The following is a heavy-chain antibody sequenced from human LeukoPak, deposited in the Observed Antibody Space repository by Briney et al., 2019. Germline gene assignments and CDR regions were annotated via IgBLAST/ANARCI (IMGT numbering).Heavy chain of an antibody. D-gene: IGHD1-1*01. Sequence: GGSLRLSCAASGFRFSSYWMSWVRQAPGKGLEWVANIKQDGSEKYYVDSVKGRFTISGDNAKNSLYLQMNSLRGADTAVYYCARDGYPFDFWGQGTLVTVSS. V-gene: IGHV3-7*01. CDR1: GFRFSSYW. CDR2: IKQDGSEK. J-gene: IGHJ4*02. CDR3: ARDGYPFDF.